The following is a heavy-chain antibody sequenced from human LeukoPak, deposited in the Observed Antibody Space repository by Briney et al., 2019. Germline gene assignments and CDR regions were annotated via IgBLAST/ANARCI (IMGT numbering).Heavy chain of an antibody. Sequence: ASVTVSFKASGYTLTSYSFSWVRQAPGQGLEWMGWISVNTSYAQHLQGRVTMTTDTSTSTAYMELRSLRSDDTAVYYCAREDPSGSFDYWGQGTLVTVSP. CDR2: ISVNT. CDR1: GYTLTSYS. J-gene: IGHJ4*02. D-gene: IGHD1-26*01. CDR3: AREDPSGSFDY. V-gene: IGHV1-18*01.